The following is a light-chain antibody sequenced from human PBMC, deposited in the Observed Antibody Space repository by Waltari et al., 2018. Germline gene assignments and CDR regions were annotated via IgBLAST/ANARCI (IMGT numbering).Light chain of an antibody. V-gene: IGLV1-44*01. J-gene: IGLJ1*01. CDR1: NSNIGTHI. Sequence: QSVLTQPPSASGTPGQRVTISCSGSNSNIGTHIVNWYQHLPETAPRVLIHTSNHGASGVPDRVSGSKSGTSASLASSGLQSEDEADYFCAAWDDSLNGYVFGTGTKVTVL. CDR2: TSN. CDR3: AAWDDSLNGYV.